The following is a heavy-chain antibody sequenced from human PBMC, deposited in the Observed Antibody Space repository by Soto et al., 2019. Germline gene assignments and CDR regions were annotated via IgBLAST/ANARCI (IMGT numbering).Heavy chain of an antibody. J-gene: IGHJ6*02. Sequence: LSLTCAVYGGSFSGYYWTWIRQPPGKGLEWIGEINHSGSTNYNPSLKSRVTISVDTSKNQFSLKLSSVTAADTAVYYCAFQAPDYYGSGSRSAYYYYGMDVWGQGTTVTVSS. V-gene: IGHV4-34*01. CDR2: INHSGST. D-gene: IGHD3-10*01. CDR1: GGSFSGYY. CDR3: AFQAPDYYGSGSRSAYYYYGMDV.